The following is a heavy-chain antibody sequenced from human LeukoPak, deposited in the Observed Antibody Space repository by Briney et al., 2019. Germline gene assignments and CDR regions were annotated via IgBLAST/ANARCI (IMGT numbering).Heavy chain of an antibody. CDR2: ISYDGSNK. D-gene: IGHD3-10*01. J-gene: IGHJ4*02. CDR1: GFTFSSYA. Sequence: GGSLRLSCAASGFTFSSYAMHWVCQAPGKGLEWVAVISYDGSNKYYADSVKGRFTISRDNSKNTLYLQMNSLRAEDTAVYYCARDRGGFGDFFDYWGQGTLVTVSS. CDR3: ARDRGGFGDFFDY. V-gene: IGHV3-30-3*01.